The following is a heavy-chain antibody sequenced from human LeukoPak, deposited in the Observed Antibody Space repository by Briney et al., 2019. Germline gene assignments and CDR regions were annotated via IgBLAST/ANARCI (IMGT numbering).Heavy chain of an antibody. J-gene: IGHJ5*02. CDR3: AKDLIAARPGWFDP. CDR2: SSAYNGNT. V-gene: IGHV1-18*01. D-gene: IGHD6-6*01. CDR1: GYTFTTYG. Sequence: ASVKVSCKSSGYTFTTYGNNWVRHAPGQGLEWMGWSSAYNGNTNYAQNLQGRVTLTTDTSASTAYMELRSLRSDDTAVYYCAKDLIAARPGWFDPWGQGTLVIVSS.